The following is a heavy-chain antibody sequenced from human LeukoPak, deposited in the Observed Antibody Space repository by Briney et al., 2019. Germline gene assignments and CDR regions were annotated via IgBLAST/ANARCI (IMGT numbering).Heavy chain of an antibody. V-gene: IGHV3-21*01. CDR1: GFTFSSYI. CDR3: ARGSGVAAAGTTDY. D-gene: IGHD6-13*01. Sequence: GGSLRLSCAASGFTFSSYIMNWVRQAPGKGLEWVSSISSSSSYIYYADSVKGRFTISRDNAKNSLYLQMNSLRAEDTAVYYCARGSGVAAAGTTDYWGQGTLVTVSS. J-gene: IGHJ4*02. CDR2: ISSSSSYI.